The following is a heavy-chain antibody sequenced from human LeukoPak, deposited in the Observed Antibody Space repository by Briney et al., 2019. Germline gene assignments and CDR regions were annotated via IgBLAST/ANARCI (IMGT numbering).Heavy chain of an antibody. Sequence: SETLSLTCTVSGGSINNYYWSWIRQPAGKGLEWIGRIYTRGSTNYNPSFKSRVTMSVDTSKNQFSLKLSSVTAADTAVYYCARGRYCSADICSGGDAFDIWGQGTMVSVSS. J-gene: IGHJ3*02. CDR1: GGSINNYY. CDR3: ARGRYCSADICSGGDAFDI. V-gene: IGHV4-4*07. D-gene: IGHD2-15*01. CDR2: IYTRGST.